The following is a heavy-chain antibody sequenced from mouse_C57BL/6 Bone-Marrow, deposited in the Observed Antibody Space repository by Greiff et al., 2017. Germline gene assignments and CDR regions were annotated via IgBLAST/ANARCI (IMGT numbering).Heavy chain of an antibody. CDR2: IWWDDDK. CDR1: GFSLSTFGMG. V-gene: IGHV8-8*01. CDR3: ARIAKGLLRYLWYFDV. D-gene: IGHD1-1*01. J-gene: IGHJ1*03. Sequence: QVTLKVSGPGILQPSQTLSLTCSFSGFSLSTFGMGVGWIRQPSGKGLEWLAHIWWDDDKYYNPALKSRLTISKDTSKNQVFLKIANVDTADTATYYCARIAKGLLRYLWYFDVWGTGTTVTVSS.